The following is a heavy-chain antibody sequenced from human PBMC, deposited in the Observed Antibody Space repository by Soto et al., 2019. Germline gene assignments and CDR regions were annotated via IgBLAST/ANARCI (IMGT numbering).Heavy chain of an antibody. D-gene: IGHD2-15*01. CDR1: GGSMSSNY. CDR2: VYYGGT. CDR3: VKQAHGLDGVASDY. V-gene: IGHV4-59*01. Sequence: SETLSLTCTVSGGSMSSNYWSWIRQSPGKGLEWIGFVYYGGTNYNPSFESRVTMSVDTPKNQFSLELNSVTAADTAIYYCVKQAHGLDGVASDYWGQGTQVTVSS. J-gene: IGHJ4*02.